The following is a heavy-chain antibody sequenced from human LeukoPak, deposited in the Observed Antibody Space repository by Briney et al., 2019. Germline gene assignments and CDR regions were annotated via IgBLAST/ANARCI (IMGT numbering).Heavy chain of an antibody. D-gene: IGHD2-15*01. V-gene: IGHV4-59*01. CDR2: IYNTGTT. J-gene: IGHJ4*02. Sequence: SETLSLTCTVSRGITRYYWFWIRRSPGKGLEWVGYIYNTGTTNYNPSLKSRATMSVDTSKSQFSLKLSSVTAADTAIYYCAGGGYCGVSSCFAPLLDWWGQGSPVTVSS. CDR1: RGITRYY. CDR3: AGGGYCGVSSCFAPLLDW.